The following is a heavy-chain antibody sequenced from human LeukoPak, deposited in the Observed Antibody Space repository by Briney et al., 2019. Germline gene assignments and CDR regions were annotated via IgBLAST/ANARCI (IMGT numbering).Heavy chain of an antibody. J-gene: IGHJ3*02. Sequence: SVKVSCKASGGTFSSYAISWMRQAPGQGLEWMGGIIPIFGTANYAQKFQGRVTITADESTSTAYMEVSSLRSEDTAVYYCARELSDSGYDHIPIAHDAFDIWGQGTMVTVSS. V-gene: IGHV1-69*01. CDR3: ARELSDSGYDHIPIAHDAFDI. CDR1: GGTFSSYA. CDR2: IIPIFGTA. D-gene: IGHD5-12*01.